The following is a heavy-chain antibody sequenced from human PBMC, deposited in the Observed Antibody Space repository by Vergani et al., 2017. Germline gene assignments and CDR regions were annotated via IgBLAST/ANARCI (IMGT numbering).Heavy chain of an antibody. CDR2: INSDGSST. Sequence: EVQLVESGGGLVKPGGSLRLSCAASGFTFSNAWMSWVRQAPGKGLEWVGRINSDGSSTSYADSVKGRFTISRDNAKNTLYLQMNSLRAEDTAVYYCARGARDGYNHFDYWGQGTLVTVSS. CDR1: GFTFSNAW. V-gene: IGHV3-74*02. J-gene: IGHJ4*02. CDR3: ARGARDGYNHFDY. D-gene: IGHD5-24*01.